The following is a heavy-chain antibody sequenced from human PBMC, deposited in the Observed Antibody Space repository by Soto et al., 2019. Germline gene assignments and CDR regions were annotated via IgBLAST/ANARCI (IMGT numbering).Heavy chain of an antibody. CDR2: INDLVSI. V-gene: IGHV4-34*01. CDR3: VRESQDILKGPPWVWYFDL. CDR1: GGSFSCYY. D-gene: IGHD3-9*01. Sequence: QVQLQQWGAGPLMPLETLSLTCGVSGGSFSCYYWAWILQSPGKGLEWIGEINDLVSINYDPSLKSRVRISVDNPNNPFSQIMGSVPAAAKAVYYCVRESQDILKGPPWVWYFDLWGRGTLVTVSS. J-gene: IGHJ2*01.